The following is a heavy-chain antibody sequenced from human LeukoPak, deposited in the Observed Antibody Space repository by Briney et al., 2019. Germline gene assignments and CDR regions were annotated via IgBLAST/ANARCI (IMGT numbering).Heavy chain of an antibody. CDR1: GYSFTSYL. D-gene: IGHD4-17*01. CDR2: IYPGDSDT. CDR3: ARHGVLTTGTPYDFDY. J-gene: IGHJ4*02. Sequence: GESLKISCQGAGYSFTSYLIGWVRQMPGKGLEWMGIIYPGDSDTRYSPSFQGQVTISADKSISTAYLQWSSLKASDTAMYYCARHGVLTTGTPYDFDYGGQGTLVTVSS. V-gene: IGHV5-51*01.